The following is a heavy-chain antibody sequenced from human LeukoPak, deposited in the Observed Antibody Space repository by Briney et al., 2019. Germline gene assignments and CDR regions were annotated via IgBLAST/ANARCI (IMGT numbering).Heavy chain of an antibody. D-gene: IGHD3-22*01. V-gene: IGHV3-66*01. CDR2: IYSGGST. CDR3: GASGYYGFSDY. J-gene: IGHJ4*02. Sequence: GSLRLSCAASGFTVRSNYGSWIRQAPGKGLEWVSVIYSGGSTYYADSVKGRFTTSRDNSKNTLYLQMNSLRVEDTAVYYCGASGYYGFSDYWGQGTLVTVSS. CDR1: GFTVRSNY.